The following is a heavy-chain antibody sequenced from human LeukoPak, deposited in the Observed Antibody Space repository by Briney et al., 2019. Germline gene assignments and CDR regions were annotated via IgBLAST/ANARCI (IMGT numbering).Heavy chain of an antibody. J-gene: IGHJ4*02. V-gene: IGHV3-23*01. CDR3: AKGSYYDSSGSFYFDY. CDR1: EFTFSSFA. CDR2: ISGSGDNT. D-gene: IGHD3-22*01. Sequence: QAGGSLRLSCAASEFTFSSFAMSWVRQAPGKGLEWVSGISGSGDNTYYADSVKGRFTISRDNSKNTLYVQVNSLGTEDTAAYYCAKGSYYDSSGSFYFDYWGQGTLVTVSS.